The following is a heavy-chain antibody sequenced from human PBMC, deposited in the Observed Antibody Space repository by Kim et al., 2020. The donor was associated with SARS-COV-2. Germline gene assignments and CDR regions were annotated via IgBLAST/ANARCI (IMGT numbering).Heavy chain of an antibody. V-gene: IGHV4-4*02. D-gene: IGHD3-10*01. CDR3: ARLKVRGPRDAFDI. Sequence: SETLSLTCAVSGGSISSSNWWSWVRQPPGKGLEWIGEIYHSGSTNYNPSLKSRVTISVDKSKNQFSLKLSSVTAADTAVYYCARLKVRGPRDAFDIWGQRTMVTVSS. J-gene: IGHJ3*02. CDR2: IYHSGST. CDR1: GGSISSSNW.